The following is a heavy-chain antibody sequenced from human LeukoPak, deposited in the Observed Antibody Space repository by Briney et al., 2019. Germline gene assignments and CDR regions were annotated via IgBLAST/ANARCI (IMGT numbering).Heavy chain of an antibody. CDR1: GGSISSYY. CDR2: IYYSGST. V-gene: IGHV4-59*13. J-gene: IGHJ5*02. D-gene: IGHD2-15*01. CDR3: ARGYCSGGSCYSGWFDP. Sequence: SETLSLTCTVSGGSISSYYWSWIRQPPGKCLEWLGYIYYSGSTNYNPSLKGRVTISVDTSKNQFSLKLSSVTAADTAVYYCARGYCSGGSCYSGWFDPWGQGTLVTVSS.